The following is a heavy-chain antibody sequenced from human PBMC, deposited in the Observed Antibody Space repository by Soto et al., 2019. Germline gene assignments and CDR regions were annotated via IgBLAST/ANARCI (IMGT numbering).Heavy chain of an antibody. V-gene: IGHV3-23*01. CDR2: ISGSGGST. Sequence: GGSLRLSCAASGFTFSSYAMSWVRQAPGKGLEWVSAISGSGGSTNYADSVKGRFTISRDNSKNTLYMQMNSLRAEDTAVYYCAKGRHIVVVTAPNEGDYFDYWGQGTLVTVSS. CDR3: AKGRHIVVVTAPNEGDYFDY. D-gene: IGHD2-21*02. CDR1: GFTFSSYA. J-gene: IGHJ4*02.